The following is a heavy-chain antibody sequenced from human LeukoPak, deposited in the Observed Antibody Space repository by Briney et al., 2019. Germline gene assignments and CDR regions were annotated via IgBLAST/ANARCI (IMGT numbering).Heavy chain of an antibody. V-gene: IGHV4-34*01. J-gene: IGHJ6*03. Sequence: SETLSLTCAVYGGSFSGYYWSWIRQPPGKGLEWIGEINHSGSTNYNPSLKSRVTISVGTSKNQFSLELSSVTAADTAVYYCARTSGWYYYYYMDVWGKGTTVTVSS. CDR1: GGSFSGYY. CDR3: ARTSGWYYYYYMDV. D-gene: IGHD6-19*01. CDR2: INHSGST.